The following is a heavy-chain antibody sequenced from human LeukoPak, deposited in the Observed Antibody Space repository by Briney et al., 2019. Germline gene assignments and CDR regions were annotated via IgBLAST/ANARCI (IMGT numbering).Heavy chain of an antibody. CDR2: ISSSSSTI. D-gene: IGHD6-13*01. V-gene: IGHV3-48*04. J-gene: IGHJ4*02. CDR1: GFTFSSYS. Sequence: GGSLRLSCAASGFTFSSYSMNWVRQAPGKGLEWVSYISSSSSTIYYADSVKGRFTISRDNAKNSLYLQMNSLRAEDTAVYYCAKDQEALAAAGFFDYWGQGTLVTVSS. CDR3: AKDQEALAAAGFFDY.